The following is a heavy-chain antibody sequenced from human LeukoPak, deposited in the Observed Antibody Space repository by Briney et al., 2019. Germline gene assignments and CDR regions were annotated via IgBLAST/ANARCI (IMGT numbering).Heavy chain of an antibody. J-gene: IGHJ6*03. V-gene: IGHV3-23*01. CDR3: AKDRIGGVYMDV. Sequence: GGTLRLSCAASGFIFSNYGMSWVRQAPGKGLEWVSVISGSGTSTYYADSVKGRFTISRDNSKNTLYLQRNSLRAEDTAVYYCAKDRIGGVYMDVWGKGTTVTISS. CDR2: ISGSGTST. D-gene: IGHD3-16*01. CDR1: GFIFSNYG.